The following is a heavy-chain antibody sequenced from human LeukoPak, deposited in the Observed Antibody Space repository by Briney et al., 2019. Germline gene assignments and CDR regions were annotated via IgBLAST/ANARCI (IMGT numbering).Heavy chain of an antibody. CDR2: ISGSLGNT. Sequence: GASLRLSCAASGFHFSSYAMSWVRQAPGKGLEWVAAISGSLGNTYYADAVKGRFTISRDNSRDTLHMQMNSLRVEDTAVFYCAKGIEGPTNSWFDYWGQGILVTVSS. D-gene: IGHD1-26*01. CDR1: GFHFSSYA. V-gene: IGHV3-23*01. J-gene: IGHJ5*01. CDR3: AKGIEGPTNSWFDY.